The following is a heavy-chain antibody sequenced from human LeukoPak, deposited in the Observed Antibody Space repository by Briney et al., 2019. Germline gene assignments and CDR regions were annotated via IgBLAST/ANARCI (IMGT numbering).Heavy chain of an antibody. J-gene: IGHJ3*02. CDR2: ISGSGGST. CDR3: AKDSYLSLAHVAFDI. V-gene: IGHV3-23*01. Sequence: ETLSLTCAVYGGSFSGYYWSWIRQPPGKGLEWVSAISGSGGSTYYADSVKGRFTISRDNSKNTLYLQMNSLRAEDTAVYYCAKDSYLSLAHVAFDIWGQGTMVTVSS. CDR1: GGSFSGYY. D-gene: IGHD2-2*02.